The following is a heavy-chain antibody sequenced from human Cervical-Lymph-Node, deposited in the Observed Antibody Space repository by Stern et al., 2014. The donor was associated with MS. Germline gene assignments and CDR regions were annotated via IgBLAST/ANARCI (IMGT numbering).Heavy chain of an antibody. D-gene: IGHD3-16*01. CDR3: AREGEKASTTAFDS. CDR1: GFTFRNYA. J-gene: IGHJ4*02. V-gene: IGHV3-30*01. CDR2: ISHDGNEK. Sequence: VQVVESGGGAVQPGKSLRLSCAASGFTFRNYAMHWFRQPPGRGLECGAAISHDGNEKYYADSLRGRFTISRDNSRNTLYLQMNSLGADDTAVYYCAREGEKASTTAFDSWGQGTLVTVS.